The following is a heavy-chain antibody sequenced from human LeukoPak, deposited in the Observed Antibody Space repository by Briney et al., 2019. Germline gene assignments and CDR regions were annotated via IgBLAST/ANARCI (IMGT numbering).Heavy chain of an antibody. J-gene: IGHJ4*02. Sequence: PGGSLRLSCAASGFTFSSYAMSWVRQAPGKGLEWVSGISGSSGNTYYADSVKGRLTISRDNSKNTLHHCVKLGYCGGDCYYFDYWGQGTLVTVSS. D-gene: IGHD2-21*02. CDR2: ISGSSGNT. CDR1: GFTFSSYA. CDR3: Y. V-gene: IGHV3-23*01.